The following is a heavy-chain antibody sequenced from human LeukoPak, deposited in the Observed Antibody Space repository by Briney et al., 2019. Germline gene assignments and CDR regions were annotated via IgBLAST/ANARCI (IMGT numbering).Heavy chain of an antibody. CDR1: GGSISSGGYS. D-gene: IGHD3-22*01. J-gene: IGHJ4*02. Sequence: SETLSLTCAVSGGSISSGGYSWSWIRQPPGKGLEWIGYIYHSGSTYYNPSLKSRVTISVDRSNNQFSLKLSSVTAADTAVYYCARTWYDSSGYSFDYWGQGTLVTVSS. V-gene: IGHV4-30-2*01. CDR2: IYHSGST. CDR3: ARTWYDSSGYSFDY.